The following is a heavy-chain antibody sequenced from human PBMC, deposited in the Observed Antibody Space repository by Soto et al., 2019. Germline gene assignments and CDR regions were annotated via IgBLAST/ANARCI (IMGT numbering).Heavy chain of an antibody. V-gene: IGHV3-11*06. D-gene: IGHD6-19*01. Sequence: GGSLRLSCAASGFNFSGHYMNWIRQAPGKGLEWVSYISGSSRYTNFADSVKGRFTISRDNAKNSLYLQMNSLRAEDTAVYYCARHTSGWHYYDYWGQGTTVTVSS. CDR1: GFNFSGHY. J-gene: IGHJ4*02. CDR2: ISGSSRYT. CDR3: ARHTSGWHYYDY.